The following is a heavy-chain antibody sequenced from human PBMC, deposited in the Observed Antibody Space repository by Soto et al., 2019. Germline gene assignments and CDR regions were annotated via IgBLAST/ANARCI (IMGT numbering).Heavy chain of an antibody. V-gene: IGHV3-43*01. CDR1: GFTFDDYT. CDR2: ISWDGGST. J-gene: IGHJ4*02. Sequence: PGGSLRLSCAASGFTFDDYTMHWVRQAPGKGLEWVSLISWDGGSTYYADSVKGRFTISRDNSKNSLYLQMNSLRTEDTALYYCAKDAQSVSSSWPYFDYWGQGTLVTVSS. D-gene: IGHD6-13*01. CDR3: AKDAQSVSSSWPYFDY.